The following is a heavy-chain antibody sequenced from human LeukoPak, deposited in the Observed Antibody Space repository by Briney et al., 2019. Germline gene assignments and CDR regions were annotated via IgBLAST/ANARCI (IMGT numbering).Heavy chain of an antibody. CDR1: GYTFTGYY. J-gene: IGHJ5*02. CDR3: ARDLGGCSGGSCYENWFDP. CDR2: INPNSGGT. D-gene: IGHD2-15*01. V-gene: IGHV1-2*02. Sequence: ASVKVSCKASGYTFTGYYMHWVRQAPGQGLEWMGWINPNSGGTNYAQKFQGRVTMTRDTSISTAYMELSRLRSDDTAVYYCARDLGGCSGGSCYENWFDPWGQGTLVTVSS.